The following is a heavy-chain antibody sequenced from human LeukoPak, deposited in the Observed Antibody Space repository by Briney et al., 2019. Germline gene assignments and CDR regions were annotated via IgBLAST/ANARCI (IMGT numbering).Heavy chain of an antibody. V-gene: IGHV3-66*01. CDR2: IYSGGST. CDR3: ARIELTFGGVIVEYYFDY. Sequence: GGSLRLSCAASGFTFSSYTMNWVRQAPGKGLEWVSVIYSGGSTYYADSVKGRFTISRDNAKNSLHLQMNSLRAEDTAVYYCARIELTFGGVIVEYYFDYWGQGTLVTVSS. J-gene: IGHJ4*02. D-gene: IGHD3-16*02. CDR1: GFTFSSYT.